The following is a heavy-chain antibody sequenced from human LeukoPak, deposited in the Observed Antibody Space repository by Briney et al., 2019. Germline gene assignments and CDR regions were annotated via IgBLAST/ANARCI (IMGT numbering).Heavy chain of an antibody. CDR3: ARDSENGRGWLPTYYFDY. D-gene: IGHD5-12*01. CDR2: IYYSGST. V-gene: IGHV4-39*07. Sequence: SETLSLTCTVSGGSISSSSYYRGWIRQPPGKGLEWIGSIYYSGSTYCNPSLKSRVTISVDTSKNQFSLKLSSVTAADTAVYYCARDSENGRGWLPTYYFDYWGQGTLVTVSS. J-gene: IGHJ4*02. CDR1: GGSISSSSYY.